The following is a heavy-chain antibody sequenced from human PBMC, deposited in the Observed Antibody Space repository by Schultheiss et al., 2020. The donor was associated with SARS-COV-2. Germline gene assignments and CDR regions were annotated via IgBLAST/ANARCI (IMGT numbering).Heavy chain of an antibody. Sequence: GGSLRLSCAASGFTFSSYWMHWVRQAPGKGLVWVSSINSDGSSTSYADSVKGRFTISRDNSKNTLYLQMNSLRAEDTAVYYCASHYGQTEYYYGMDVWGQGTTVTVSS. D-gene: IGHD3-16*01. V-gene: IGHV3-74*01. CDR2: INSDGSST. J-gene: IGHJ6*02. CDR3: ASHYGQTEYYYGMDV. CDR1: GFTFSSYW.